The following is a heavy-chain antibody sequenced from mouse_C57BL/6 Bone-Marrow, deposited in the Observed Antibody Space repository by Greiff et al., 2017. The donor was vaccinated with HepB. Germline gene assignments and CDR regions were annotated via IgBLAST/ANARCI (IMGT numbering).Heavy chain of an antibody. J-gene: IGHJ2*01. CDR3: AREGFYYYGSSLDD. CDR2: IYPRSGNT. Sequence: QVQLKQSGAELARPGASVKLSCKASGYTFTSYGISWVKQRTGQGLEWIGEIYPRSGNTYYNEKFKGKATLTADKSASTAYMELRSLTSEDSAVYFWAREGFYYYGSSLDDWGQGTTLTVSS. D-gene: IGHD1-1*01. CDR1: GYTFTSYG. V-gene: IGHV1-81*01.